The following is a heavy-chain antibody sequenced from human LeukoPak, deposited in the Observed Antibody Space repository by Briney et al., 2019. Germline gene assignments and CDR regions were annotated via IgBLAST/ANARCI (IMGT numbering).Heavy chain of an antibody. Sequence: GRSLRLSCAASGFTFSSYGMHWVRQAPGKGLEWVSYISISGSTMYYADSVRGRFTISWDNAKNSVYLQMDSLRADDTAVYYCVRDRFDYALDYWGQGALVTVSS. D-gene: IGHD4-17*01. V-gene: IGHV3-48*04. CDR2: ISISGSTM. J-gene: IGHJ4*02. CDR1: GFTFSSYG. CDR3: VRDRFDYALDY.